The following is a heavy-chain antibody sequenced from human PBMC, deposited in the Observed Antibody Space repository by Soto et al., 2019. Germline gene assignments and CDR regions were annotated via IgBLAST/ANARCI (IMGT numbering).Heavy chain of an antibody. CDR1: GGSIHNYY. Sequence: QVQLQESGPGLVKPSETLSLICTVSGGSIHNYYWDWVRQPAGKGLEWIGRIFSDGSTTYNRSLMGRVTLSVDTSRNRLSLELTSMTAADTAVYYCARDHAQAVVGTGFDCWGQGALVTVSS. V-gene: IGHV4-4*07. CDR3: ARDHAQAVVGTGFDC. CDR2: IFSDGST. J-gene: IGHJ4*02. D-gene: IGHD6-19*01.